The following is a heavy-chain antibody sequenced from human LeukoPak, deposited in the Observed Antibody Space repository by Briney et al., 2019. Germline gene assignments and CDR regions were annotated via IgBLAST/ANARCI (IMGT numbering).Heavy chain of an antibody. CDR2: INPNSGGT. D-gene: IGHD5-12*01. J-gene: IGHJ3*02. V-gene: IGHV1-2*02. Sequence: ASVKVSCKASGYTFTGYYMHWVRQAPGQGLEWMGWINPNSGGTNYAQKFQGRVTITADESTSTAYMELSSLRSEDTAVYYCATDNWRYSGYDDAFDIWGQGTMVTVSS. CDR1: GYTFTGYY. CDR3: ATDNWRYSGYDDAFDI.